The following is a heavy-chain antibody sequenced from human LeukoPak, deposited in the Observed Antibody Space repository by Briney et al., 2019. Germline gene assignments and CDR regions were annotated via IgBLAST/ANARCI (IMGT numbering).Heavy chain of an antibody. Sequence: ASVKVSSTASGYTFTGYYLHWVRQAPGQGLEWMGWINPDSGGTKSAQKFQGRVTMTRDTSISTAYMELSRLRSEDTAVYYCARDLRDGFNLPYYYYYAMGVWGQGTTVTVSS. CDR3: ARDLRDGFNLPYYYYYAMGV. CDR2: INPDSGGT. J-gene: IGHJ6*02. CDR1: GYTFTGYY. V-gene: IGHV1-2*02. D-gene: IGHD5-24*01.